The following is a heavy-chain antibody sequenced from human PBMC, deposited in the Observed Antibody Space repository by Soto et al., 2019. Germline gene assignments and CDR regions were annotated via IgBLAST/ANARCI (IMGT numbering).Heavy chain of an antibody. Sequence: WTWIRQPPETGLEWIGYIHYRGTTNYNPSLKSRVTMSVDTSKNQFSLKLNSMTAADTAAYYCARIAAAGTDAFDIWGQGTRVTVSS. D-gene: IGHD6-13*01. CDR3: ARIAAAGTDAFDI. CDR2: IHYRGTT. V-gene: IGHV4-59*08. J-gene: IGHJ3*02.